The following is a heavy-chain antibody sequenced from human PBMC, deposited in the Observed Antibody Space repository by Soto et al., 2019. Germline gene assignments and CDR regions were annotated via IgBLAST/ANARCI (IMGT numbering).Heavy chain of an antibody. V-gene: IGHV3-23*01. D-gene: IGHD4-17*01. Sequence: EVQMLESGGGLVQPGGSLKLSCAASGFTFSSYALSWVRQAPGKGLEWVSAISGSRGSTYYADSVKCRFTISKDNSKNPLYLQMNSLRAEDTALYYFGKRRGDYGEYDRGCYAFEIWGQGTMVTVSS. CDR2: ISGSRGST. J-gene: IGHJ3*02. CDR1: GFTFSSYA. CDR3: GKRRGDYGEYDRGCYAFEI.